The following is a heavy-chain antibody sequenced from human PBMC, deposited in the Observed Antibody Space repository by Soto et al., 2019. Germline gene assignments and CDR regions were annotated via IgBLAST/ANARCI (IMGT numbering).Heavy chain of an antibody. D-gene: IGHD3-16*02. CDR3: AREYHEYYDYIWGSYRTPLQKIDDAFDI. CDR2: ISSSSSTI. J-gene: IGHJ3*02. CDR1: GFTFSSYS. V-gene: IGHV3-48*01. Sequence: GGSLRLSCAASGFTFSSYSMNWVRQAPGKGLEWVSYISSSSSTIYYADSVKGRFTISRDNAKNSLYLQMNSLRAEDTTVYYCAREYHEYYDYIWGSYRTPLQKIDDAFDIWGQGTMDTVSS.